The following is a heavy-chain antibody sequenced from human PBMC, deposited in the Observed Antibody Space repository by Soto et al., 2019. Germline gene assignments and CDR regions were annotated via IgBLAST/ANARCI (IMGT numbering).Heavy chain of an antibody. CDR1: GYTFTSYG. CDR2: ISAYNGNT. Sequence: ASVKVSCKASGYTFTSYGISWVRQAPGQGLEWMGWISAYNGNTNYTQKHQGRVTMTTDTSTSTAYMELRSLRSDDTAVYYCAIGYCSGGYCYAPDYWGQGTLVTVSS. D-gene: IGHD2-15*01. V-gene: IGHV1-18*01. CDR3: AIGYCSGGYCYAPDY. J-gene: IGHJ4*02.